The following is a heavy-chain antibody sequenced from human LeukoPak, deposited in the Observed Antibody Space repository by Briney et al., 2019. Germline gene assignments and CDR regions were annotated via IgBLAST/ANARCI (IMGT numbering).Heavy chain of an antibody. CDR1: GGSFSGYD. Sequence: SETLSLTCAVYGGSFSGYDWSWIRQPPGKGLEWIGEINHSGSANYNPSLKSRVTISVDTSKNQFSLTLSSVTAADTAVYYCARGYSSSWFDYWGQGTLVTVSS. V-gene: IGHV4-34*01. CDR3: ARGYSSSWFDY. CDR2: INHSGSA. D-gene: IGHD6-13*01. J-gene: IGHJ4*02.